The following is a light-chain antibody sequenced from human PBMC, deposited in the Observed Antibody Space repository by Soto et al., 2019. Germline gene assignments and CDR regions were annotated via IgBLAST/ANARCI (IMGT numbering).Light chain of an antibody. J-gene: IGKJ5*01. CDR2: TAS. CDR1: QSISSH. V-gene: IGKV1-39*01. CDR3: QQSYSTTIS. Sequence: DIQRTQSPSSLSASVGDTVTITCRASQSISSHLNWYQQKPGKAPNLLMYTASNLQSGVPSRFSGSGSGTDCTLTISSLQNEDCATYYCQQSYSTTISFGQGTRLEIK.